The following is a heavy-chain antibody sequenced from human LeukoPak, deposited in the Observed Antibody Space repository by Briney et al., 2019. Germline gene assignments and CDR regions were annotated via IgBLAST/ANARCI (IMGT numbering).Heavy chain of an antibody. J-gene: IGHJ4*02. Sequence: GGALRLSCGASGFXFSTYSINWVRQAPGKGLKWVSSISVSSNYIYYADSVKGRFTTSRDNAKNSLYLQMNSLRAEDTALYYCARDDSSYDYWGQGTLVTVSS. V-gene: IGHV3-21*01. D-gene: IGHD4-11*01. CDR2: ISVSSNYI. CDR3: ARDDSSYDY. CDR1: GFXFSTYS.